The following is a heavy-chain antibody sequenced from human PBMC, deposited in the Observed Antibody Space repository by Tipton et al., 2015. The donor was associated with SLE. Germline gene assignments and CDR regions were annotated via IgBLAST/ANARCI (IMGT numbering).Heavy chain of an antibody. CDR1: GGSFSGYY. D-gene: IGHD2/OR15-2a*01. V-gene: IGHV4-34*01. CDR3: ARAAHFLRPFGY. J-gene: IGHJ4*02. CDR2: INHSGST. Sequence: TLSLTCGVSGGSFSGYYWSWIRQPPGKGLVWIGEINHSGSTIYNPSLTSRVTISVDTSKNQFSLKLGSVTAADTAVYYCARAAHFLRPFGYWGQGTLVTVSS.